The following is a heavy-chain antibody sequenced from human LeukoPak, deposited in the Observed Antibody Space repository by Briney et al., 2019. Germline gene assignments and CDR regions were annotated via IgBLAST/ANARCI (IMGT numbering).Heavy chain of an antibody. D-gene: IGHD6-13*01. CDR3: ARQRRNGGIAASNDAFDI. CDR2: IYPSDSDT. CDR1: GYSFTSYW. Sequence: GESLKISCKGSGYSFTSYWIGWVRQMPGRGLEWMGIIYPSDSDTRYSPSFQGQVTISADKSISTAYLQWSSLKASDTAMYYCARQRRNGGIAASNDAFDIWGQGTMVTVSS. V-gene: IGHV5-51*01. J-gene: IGHJ3*02.